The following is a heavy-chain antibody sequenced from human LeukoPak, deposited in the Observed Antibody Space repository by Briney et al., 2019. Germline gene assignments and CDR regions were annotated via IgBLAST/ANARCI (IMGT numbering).Heavy chain of an antibody. Sequence: PGGSLRLSCAASGFTFSSYGMHWVRQAPGKGLEWVAFIRYGGSNKYYADSVKGRFTISRDNSKNSLYLQMNSLRAEDTAVYYCAREAADYYDSSGYYDYWGQGTLVTVSS. CDR2: IRYGGSNK. CDR3: AREAADYYDSSGYYDY. V-gene: IGHV3-30*02. CDR1: GFTFSSYG. D-gene: IGHD3-22*01. J-gene: IGHJ4*02.